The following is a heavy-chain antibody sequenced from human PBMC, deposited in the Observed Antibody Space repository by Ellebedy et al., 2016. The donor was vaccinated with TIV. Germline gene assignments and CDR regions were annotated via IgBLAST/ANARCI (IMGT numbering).Heavy chain of an antibody. CDR2: ISANGVNT. CDR1: GFTFSRVV. V-gene: IGHV3-23*01. Sequence: GESLKISCAVSGFTFSRVVMNWVRQAPGKGLEWVSSISANGVNTYDADSVKGRFTISRDNSNNTLYLQMNSLRAEDTAMYYCAKGKGSSDAFDFWGQGTMVTVS. CDR3: AKGKGSSDAFDF. J-gene: IGHJ3*01.